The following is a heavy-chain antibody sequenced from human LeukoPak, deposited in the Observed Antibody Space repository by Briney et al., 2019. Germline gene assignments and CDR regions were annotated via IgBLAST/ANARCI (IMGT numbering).Heavy chain of an antibody. CDR3: ARGIAVAGTSSFFFDY. Sequence: PSETLSLTCAVYGGSFSGYYWSWIRQPPGRGREWSGEINHSGSTNYNPSLKSQVTISVDTSKNQFSLKLSSVTAAATAVYYCARGIAVAGTSSFFFDYWGQGTLVTVSS. CDR2: INHSGST. D-gene: IGHD6-19*01. J-gene: IGHJ4*02. V-gene: IGHV4-34*01. CDR1: GGSFSGYY.